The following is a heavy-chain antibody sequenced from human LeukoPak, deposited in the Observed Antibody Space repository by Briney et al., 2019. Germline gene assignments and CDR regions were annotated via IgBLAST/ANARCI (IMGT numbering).Heavy chain of an antibody. V-gene: IGHV1-18*01. J-gene: IGHJ4*02. CDR3: ARVGGDGYNLNYFDY. CDR2: ISAYNGNT. Sequence: ASVKVSCKASGYTFTSYGISWVRQAPGQGLEWMGWISAYNGNTNYAQKLQGRVTMTTDTSTSTAYMELRSLRSDDTAVFYCARVGGDGYNLNYFDYWGQGTLVTVSS. D-gene: IGHD5-24*01. CDR1: GYTFTSYG.